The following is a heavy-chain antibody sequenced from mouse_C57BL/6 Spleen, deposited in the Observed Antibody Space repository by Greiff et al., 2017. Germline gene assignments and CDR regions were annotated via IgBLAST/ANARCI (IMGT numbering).Heavy chain of an antibody. CDR3: ARDQIIGWFAY. CDR2: ISDGGGYT. Sequence: EVQLVESGGGLARPGGSVKLSCAASGFTFSSYGMCWVRQTTEKGLEWVGTISDGGGYTYYPDNVKWPFTISRDNAKNNLYLQMCHLKSEYSAIYYGARDQIIGWFAYGGQGTLVTVSA. CDR1: GFTFSSYG. V-gene: IGHV5-4*01. J-gene: IGHJ3*01. D-gene: IGHD2-14*01.